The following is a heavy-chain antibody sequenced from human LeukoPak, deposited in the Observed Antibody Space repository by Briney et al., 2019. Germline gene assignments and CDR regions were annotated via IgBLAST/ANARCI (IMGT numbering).Heavy chain of an antibody. CDR2: IYYSGNT. J-gene: IGHJ4*02. D-gene: IGHD3-3*01. CDR3: ARQDYDFWSGYQRRFDY. Sequence: SETLSLTCTVSGGSISSSSYYWGWLRQPPGKGLEWIGSIYYSGNTYYNPSLKSRVTISVDTSKNQFSLKLSSVTAADTAVFYCARQDYDFWSGYQRRFDYWGQGTLVSDSS. V-gene: IGHV4-39*01. CDR1: GGSISSSSYY.